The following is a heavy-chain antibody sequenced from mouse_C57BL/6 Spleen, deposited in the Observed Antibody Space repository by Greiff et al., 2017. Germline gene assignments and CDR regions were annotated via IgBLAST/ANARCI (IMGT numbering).Heavy chain of an antibody. CDR2: ISYDGSN. D-gene: IGHD1-1*01. J-gene: IGHJ3*01. CDR3: AIYYYGSSIWFAY. Sequence: EVKLQESGPGLVKPSQSLSLTCSVTGYSITSGYYWNWIRQFPGNKLEWMGYISYDGSNNYNPSLKNRISITRDTSKNQFFLKLNSVTTEDTATYYCAIYYYGSSIWFAYWGQGTLVTVSA. V-gene: IGHV3-6*01. CDR1: GYSITSGYY.